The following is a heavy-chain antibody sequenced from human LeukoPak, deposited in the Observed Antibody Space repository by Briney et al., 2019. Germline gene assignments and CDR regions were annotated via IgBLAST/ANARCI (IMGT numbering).Heavy chain of an antibody. D-gene: IGHD3-22*01. CDR1: GYTLTELS. J-gene: IGHJ4*02. CDR2: FDPEDGET. CDR3: AREEVYYDSSGYYEKPYYFDY. V-gene: IGHV1-24*01. Sequence: ASVKVSCKVSGYTLTELSMHWVRQAPGKGLEWMGGFDPEDGETIYAQKFQGRVTMTEDTSTDTAYMELSSLRSEDTAVYYCAREEVYYDSSGYYEKPYYFDYWGQGTLVTVSS.